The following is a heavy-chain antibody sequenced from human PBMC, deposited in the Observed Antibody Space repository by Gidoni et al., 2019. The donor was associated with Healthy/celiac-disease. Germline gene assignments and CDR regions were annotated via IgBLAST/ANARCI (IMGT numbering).Heavy chain of an antibody. Sequence: EVQLVESGGGLVQPGGSLRLSCAASGFTFRSYSMNWVRQAPGKGLEWVSYISSSSSTIYYADSVKGRFTISRDNAKNSLYLQMNSLRDGDTAVYYCARDEYDILAGYLYYFDYWGQGTLVTVSS. CDR2: ISSSSSTI. J-gene: IGHJ4*02. D-gene: IGHD3-9*01. CDR1: GFTFRSYS. V-gene: IGHV3-48*02. CDR3: ARDEYDILAGYLYYFDY.